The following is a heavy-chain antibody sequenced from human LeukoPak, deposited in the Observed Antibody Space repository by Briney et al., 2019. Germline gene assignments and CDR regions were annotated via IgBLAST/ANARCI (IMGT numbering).Heavy chain of an antibody. Sequence: SETLSLTCTVSGGSISSYYWSWIRQPPGKGLEWIGYIYYSGSTNYNPSLKSRVTISVDTSKNQFSLKLSSVTAADTAVYYCAKSSGYYHVPYFDLWGRGTLVTVSS. V-gene: IGHV4-59*12. D-gene: IGHD3-22*01. J-gene: IGHJ2*01. CDR2: IYYSGST. CDR1: GGSISSYY. CDR3: AKSSGYYHVPYFDL.